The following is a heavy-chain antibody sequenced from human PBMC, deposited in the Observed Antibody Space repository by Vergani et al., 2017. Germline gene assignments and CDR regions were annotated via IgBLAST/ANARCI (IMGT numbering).Heavy chain of an antibody. J-gene: IGHJ4*02. CDR3: ATGAGPFDI. D-gene: IGHD7-27*01. V-gene: IGHV4-39*07. CDR2: IYYSGST. CDR1: GGSISSSSHF. Sequence: QVRLEESGPGLVKPSETLSLTCSVSGGSISSSSHFWGWLRQTPGKGLEWIGSIYYSGSTYYNPSLKSRVTMSIDTSKNQFSLKLTSVTAADTAVYYCATGAGPFDIWGQGTLVTVSS.